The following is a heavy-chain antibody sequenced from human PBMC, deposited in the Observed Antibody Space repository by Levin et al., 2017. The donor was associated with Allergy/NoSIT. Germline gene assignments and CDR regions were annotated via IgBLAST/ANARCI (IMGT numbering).Heavy chain of an antibody. CDR2: IWPGESNS. CDR3: VSSSSSWFEEGVFDY. D-gene: IGHD6-13*01. J-gene: IGHJ4*02. CDR1: GYTFPNYW. Sequence: GESLKISCQGSGYTFPNYWIAWVRQMPGKGLEWMGTIWPGESNSRYSPSFQGQVTISAAKSISTAYLQWSSLKASDTAMYYCVSSSSSWFEEGVFDYWGLGTLVTVSS. V-gene: IGHV5-51*01.